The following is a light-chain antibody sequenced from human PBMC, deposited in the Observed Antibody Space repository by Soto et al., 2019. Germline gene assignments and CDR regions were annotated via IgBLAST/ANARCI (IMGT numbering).Light chain of an antibody. J-gene: IGKJ1*01. Sequence: DIQMTQSPSSLSASVGDRVTITCRASQGVRNYLAWYQQKRRKVPKLLIYAASTLQSGVPSRFSGSGSGTDFTLTISSLQPEDVATYYCQRYNSVPQTFGQGTKVQI. V-gene: IGKV1-27*01. CDR3: QRYNSVPQT. CDR2: AAS. CDR1: QGVRNY.